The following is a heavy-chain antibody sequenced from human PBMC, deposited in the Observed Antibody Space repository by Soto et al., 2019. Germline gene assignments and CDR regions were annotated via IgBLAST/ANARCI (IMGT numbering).Heavy chain of an antibody. CDR3: AKDRDSSSYYYYMDV. CDR2: ISGSGGST. Sequence: PGGSLRLSCAASGFTFSSYAMSWVRQAPGKGLEWVSAISGSGGSTYYADSVKGRFTISRDNSKNTLYLQMNSLRAEDTAVYYCAKDRDSSSYYYYMDVWGKGTTVTVSS. D-gene: IGHD2-15*01. V-gene: IGHV3-23*01. J-gene: IGHJ6*03. CDR1: GFTFSSYA.